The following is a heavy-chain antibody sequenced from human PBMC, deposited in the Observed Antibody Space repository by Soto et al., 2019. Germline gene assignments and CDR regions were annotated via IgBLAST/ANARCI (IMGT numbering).Heavy chain of an antibody. Sequence: EVQVLESGGGLVQPGGSLRLSCAASGFTFPSHVMSWVRQAPGKGLEWVSSIGGSGGSTYYADSVKGRFTVSRDNSKSTQYLQMNSLRVEDTAVYYCAKGWGDGWGQGTLVTVSS. D-gene: IGHD3-16*01. CDR2: IGGSGGST. J-gene: IGHJ4*02. V-gene: IGHV3-23*01. CDR1: GFTFPSHV. CDR3: AKGWGDG.